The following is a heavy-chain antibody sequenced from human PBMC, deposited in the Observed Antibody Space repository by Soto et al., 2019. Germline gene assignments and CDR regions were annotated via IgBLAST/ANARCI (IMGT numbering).Heavy chain of an antibody. Sequence: ASVKVSCKASGYTFTSYGISWVRQAPGQGLEWMGWISAYNGNTNYAQKLQGRVTMTTDTSTSTAYMELRSLRSDDTAVYYCARDRGSHPRILPNAFDIWGQGTMVTVSS. V-gene: IGHV1-18*01. CDR2: ISAYNGNT. CDR3: ARDRGSHPRILPNAFDI. CDR1: GYTFTSYG. J-gene: IGHJ3*02. D-gene: IGHD1-26*01.